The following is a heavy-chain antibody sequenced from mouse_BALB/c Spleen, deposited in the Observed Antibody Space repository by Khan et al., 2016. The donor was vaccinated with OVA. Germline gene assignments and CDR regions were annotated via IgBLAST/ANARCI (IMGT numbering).Heavy chain of an antibody. CDR1: GFNIKDYY. CDR2: IDPENDKP. Sequence: VQLKQSGAELVRPGALVKLSCKASGFNIKDYYMHWVKQRPEQGLEWIGWIDPENDKPIYDPKFQDKANITADTSSNTAYLQVSSLTSEDTAVYYWARSGYEAWFAYWGPGTLVTVSA. V-gene: IGHV14-1*02. CDR3: ARSGYEAWFAY. D-gene: IGHD3-1*01. J-gene: IGHJ3*01.